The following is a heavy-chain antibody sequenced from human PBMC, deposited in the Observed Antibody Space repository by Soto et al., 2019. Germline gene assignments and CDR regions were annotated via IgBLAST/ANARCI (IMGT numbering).Heavy chain of an antibody. CDR1: GGSISSGGYS. D-gene: IGHD1-26*01. CDR2: IYHSEST. Sequence: LSLTCAVSGGSISSGGYSWNWIRQPPGKGLEWIGYIYHSESTYYNPSLKSRVTISVDRSKNQFSLKLSSVTAADTAVYYCAGGREAYYYYYGMDVWGQGTTVTVSS. J-gene: IGHJ6*02. V-gene: IGHV4-30-2*01. CDR3: AGGREAYYYYYGMDV.